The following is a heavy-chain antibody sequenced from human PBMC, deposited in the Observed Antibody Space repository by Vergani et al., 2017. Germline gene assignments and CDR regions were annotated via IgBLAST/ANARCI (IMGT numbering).Heavy chain of an antibody. J-gene: IGHJ4*02. V-gene: IGHV3-66*01. Sequence: EVQLVESGGGLVQPGGSLRLSCAASGFTVSSNYMSWVRQAPGKGLEWVSVIYSGGSTYYADSVKGRFTISRDNSKNTLYLQMNSLRAEDTAVYYCARSSTYYDFWSGYCFDYWGQGTLVTVSS. CDR2: IYSGGST. CDR1: GFTVSSNY. D-gene: IGHD3-3*01. CDR3: ARSSTYYDFWSGYCFDY.